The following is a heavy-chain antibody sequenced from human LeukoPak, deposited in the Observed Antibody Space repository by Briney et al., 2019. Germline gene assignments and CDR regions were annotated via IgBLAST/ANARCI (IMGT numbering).Heavy chain of an antibody. D-gene: IGHD3-10*01. Sequence: PGGSLRLSCAASGITLSSYAMSWVRQAPGKGLEWVSSINGRGVITYYTDSVKGRFTISRDNSTNTVYLQMDSLRAADTAISYCAKDSSQGGDYFDYWGQGTLVTVSS. J-gene: IGHJ4*02. V-gene: IGHV3-23*01. CDR1: GITLSSYA. CDR2: INGRGVIT. CDR3: AKDSSQGGDYFDY.